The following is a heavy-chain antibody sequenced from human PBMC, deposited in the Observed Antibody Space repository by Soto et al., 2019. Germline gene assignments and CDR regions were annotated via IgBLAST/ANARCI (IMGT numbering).Heavy chain of an antibody. Sequence: PGGSLRLSCAASGFTFSSYAMHWVRQAPGKGLEWVAVISYDGSNKYYADSVKGRFTISRDNSKNTLYLQMNSLRAEDTAVYYCARDPSSGYYDYWGQGTLVTVSS. CDR3: ARDPSSGYYDY. J-gene: IGHJ4*02. D-gene: IGHD3-22*01. CDR2: ISYDGSNK. CDR1: GFTFSSYA. V-gene: IGHV3-30-3*01.